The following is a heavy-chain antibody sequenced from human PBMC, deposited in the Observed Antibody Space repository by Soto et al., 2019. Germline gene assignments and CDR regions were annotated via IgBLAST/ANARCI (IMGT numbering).Heavy chain of an antibody. Sequence: ASVNVSCKSSGYTFTSYCISWVRQAPGQGLEWMGWISAYNGNTNYAQKLQGRVTMTTDTSTSTAYMELRSLRSDDTAVYYCARDKGWIQLWPYFDYWGQGTLVTVSS. CDR1: GYTFTSYC. V-gene: IGHV1-18*01. CDR2: ISAYNGNT. CDR3: ARDKGWIQLWPYFDY. J-gene: IGHJ4*02. D-gene: IGHD5-18*01.